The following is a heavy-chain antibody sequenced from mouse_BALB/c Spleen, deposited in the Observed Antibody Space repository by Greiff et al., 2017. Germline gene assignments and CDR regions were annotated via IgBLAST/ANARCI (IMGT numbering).Heavy chain of an antibody. D-gene: IGHD1-1*01. V-gene: IGHV14-3*02. J-gene: IGHJ4*01. CDR1: GFNIKDTY. CDR2: IDPANGNT. Sequence: VQLQQSGAELVKPGASVKLSCTASGFNIKDTYMHWVKQRPEQGLEWIGRIDPANGNTKYDPKFQGKATITADTSSNTAYLQLSSLTSEDTAVYYCAPYYGSSYDYAMVYWGQGTSVTVSS. CDR3: APYYGSSYDYAMVY.